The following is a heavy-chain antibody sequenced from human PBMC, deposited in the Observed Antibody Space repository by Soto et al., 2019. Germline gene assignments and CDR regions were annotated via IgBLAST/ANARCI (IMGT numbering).Heavy chain of an antibody. CDR2: INPSSGST. CDR3: ARHMAAAGTSDYGMDV. D-gene: IGHD6-13*01. V-gene: IGHV1-46*01. Sequence: ASVKVSCKASGNTFTSYYMHWVRQAPGQGLEWMGIINPSSGSTSYAQKFQGRVTMTRDTSTSTAYMELSSLRSEDTAVYYCARHMAAAGTSDYGMDVWGQGTTVTVSS. CDR1: GNTFTSYY. J-gene: IGHJ6*02.